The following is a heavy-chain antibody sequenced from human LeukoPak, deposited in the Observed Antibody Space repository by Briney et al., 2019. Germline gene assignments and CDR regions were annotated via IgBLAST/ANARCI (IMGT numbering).Heavy chain of an antibody. J-gene: IGHJ4*02. CDR2: IKQDGSEK. D-gene: IGHD1-26*01. CDR3: ARAGRYSRDY. V-gene: IGHV3-7*04. CDR1: GSTFSNCL. Sequence: GGSLRLSCAASGSTFSNCLMTWVRQAPGKGLEWVANIKQDGSEKYYVDSVKGRFTISRDNAKNSLYLQMNSLRAEDTAVYYCARAGRYSRDYWGQGTLVTVSS.